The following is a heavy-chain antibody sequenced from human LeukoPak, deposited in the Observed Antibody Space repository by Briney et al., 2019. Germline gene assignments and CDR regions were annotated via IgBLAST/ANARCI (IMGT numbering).Heavy chain of an antibody. CDR3: ARRAGDYSHPYDY. V-gene: IGHV3-23*01. CDR1: GFTFSGYE. Sequence: GGSLRLSCAASGFTFSGYEMNWVRQAPGKGLEWVSAISGSGGSTYYADSVKGRFTISRDNSKNTLYLQMNSLRAEDTAVYYCARRAGDYSHPYDYWGQGTLVTVSS. J-gene: IGHJ4*02. D-gene: IGHD3-22*01. CDR2: ISGSGGST.